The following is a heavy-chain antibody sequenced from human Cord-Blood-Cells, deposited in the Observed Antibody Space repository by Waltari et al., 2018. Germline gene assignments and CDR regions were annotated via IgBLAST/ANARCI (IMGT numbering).Heavy chain of an antibody. V-gene: IGHV1-69*01. J-gene: IGHJ5*02. D-gene: IGHD2-2*01. CDR1: GGTFSSYA. CDR3: ARYTADSAVPAAKYNWFDP. CDR2: IIPIFVTA. Sequence: QVQLVQSGAEVKKPGSSVKVSCKASGGTFSSYAISWVRQAPGQGLEWMGGIIPIFVTANYAQKFQGRVTITADESTSTAYMELSSLRSEDTAVYYCARYTADSAVPAAKYNWFDPWGQGTLVTVSS.